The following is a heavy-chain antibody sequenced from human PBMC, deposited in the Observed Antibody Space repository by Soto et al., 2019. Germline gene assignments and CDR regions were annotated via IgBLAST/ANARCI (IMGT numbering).Heavy chain of an antibody. J-gene: IGHJ4*02. CDR3: ARPRYDGSGTPFDY. CDR1: GFTFSSYW. CDR2: INSDGSST. V-gene: IGHV3-74*01. Sequence: EVHLVESGGGIVQPGGSLRLSCAASGFTFSSYWMHWVRQVPGKGLVWVSRINSDGSSTSYADSVKGRFTISRDNAKNTLYLQMNSLTAEDTAVYYCARPRYDGSGTPFDYCSQGTLVTVYS. D-gene: IGHD3-22*01.